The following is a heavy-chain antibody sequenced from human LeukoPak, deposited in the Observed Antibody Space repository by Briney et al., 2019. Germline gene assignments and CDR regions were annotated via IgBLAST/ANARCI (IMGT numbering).Heavy chain of an antibody. CDR3: ASRYCSGGSCHNRYYFDY. V-gene: IGHV3-23*01. Sequence: GGSLRLSCAASGISFTNYAMNWVRQAPGKGLEWVSAVTGSGGATYYADSVKGRLTISRDNSRNTLYLQMNSLRVDDTAVYYCASRYCSGGSCHNRYYFDYWGQGTLVTVSS. J-gene: IGHJ4*02. D-gene: IGHD2-15*01. CDR1: GISFTNYA. CDR2: VTGSGGAT.